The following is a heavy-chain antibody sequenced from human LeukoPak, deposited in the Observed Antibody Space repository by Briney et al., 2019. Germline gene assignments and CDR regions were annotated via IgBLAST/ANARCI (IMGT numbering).Heavy chain of an antibody. D-gene: IGHD3-16*01. Sequence: ASVKVSCKASGYTFSDYVIHWVRQAPGQGLECMGWINPKSGGTNYVQKFQGRVTMTRDTSINTVYMELSSLNSDDTAMYYCARDFIMGDCQGWFDPWGQGTLVTVCS. CDR3: ARDFIMGDCQGWFDP. CDR1: GYTFSDYV. CDR2: INPKSGGT. V-gene: IGHV1-2*02. J-gene: IGHJ5*02.